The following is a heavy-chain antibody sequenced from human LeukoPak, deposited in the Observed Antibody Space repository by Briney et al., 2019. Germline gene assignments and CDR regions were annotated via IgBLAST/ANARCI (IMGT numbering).Heavy chain of an antibody. J-gene: IGHJ4*02. CDR3: ARDYISLGTWIQLWD. CDR1: GFTFSSYW. D-gene: IGHD5-18*01. CDR2: IKQDGSEK. V-gene: IGHV3-7*01. Sequence: GGSLRLSCAASGFTFSSYWMSWVRQAPGKGLEWVANIKQDGSEKYYVDSVKGRFTISRDNAKNSLYLQMNSLRAEDTAVYYCARDYISLGTWIQLWDWGQGTLVTVSS.